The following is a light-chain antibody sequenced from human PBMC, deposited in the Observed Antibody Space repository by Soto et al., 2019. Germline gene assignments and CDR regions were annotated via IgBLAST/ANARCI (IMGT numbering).Light chain of an antibody. CDR1: SSNIGNNY. CDR2: ENN. V-gene: IGLV1-51*02. J-gene: IGLJ1*01. Sequence: QSVLTQPPSVSAAPGQKVTISCSGSSSNIGNNYVSWYQQLPGTAPKLLIYENNKRPSGIPDRFSGSKSGTSATLGITGLQTWDEADYYCGTWDSSLSAYVFGPGTKVTVL. CDR3: GTWDSSLSAYV.